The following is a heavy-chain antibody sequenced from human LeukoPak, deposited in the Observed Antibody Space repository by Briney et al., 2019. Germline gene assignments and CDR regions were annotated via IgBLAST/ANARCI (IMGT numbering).Heavy chain of an antibody. CDR2: INPHSGGT. CDR1: GYTFTSYA. D-gene: IGHD2-2*01. V-gene: IGHV1-2*02. J-gene: IGHJ4*02. CDR3: ARDVGEYCSSTNCYASHS. Sequence: ASVKVSCKASGYTFTSYAMNWVRQAPGQGLEWMGWINPHSGGTNYAQKFQGGVTMTRDTSITTAYMELSSLRSDDTAVYYCARDVGEYCSSTNCYASHSWGQGTLVTVSS.